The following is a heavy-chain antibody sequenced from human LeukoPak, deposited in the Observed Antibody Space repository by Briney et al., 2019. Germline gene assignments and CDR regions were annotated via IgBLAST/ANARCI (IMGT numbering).Heavy chain of an antibody. CDR2: ITSSGNTR. J-gene: IGHJ4*02. CDR1: GFTLTDHY. CDR3: ARDPDYGDPY. D-gene: IGHD4-17*01. V-gene: IGHV3-11*01. Sequence: GGSLRLSCTVSGFTLTDHYMSWFRQSPGRGLEWISWITSSGNTRDYADSVKGRFTISRDNTKNSVYLQMTSLRPDDTAVYHCARDPDYGDPYWGQGTLVAVSS.